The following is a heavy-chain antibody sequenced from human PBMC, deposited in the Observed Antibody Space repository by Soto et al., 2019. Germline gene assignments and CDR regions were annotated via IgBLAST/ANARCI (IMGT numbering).Heavy chain of an antibody. D-gene: IGHD1-1*01. J-gene: IGHJ5*02. CDR1: GYTFTSYG. CDR3: ARDKGGWNDRWFDP. Sequence: ASVKVSGKASGYTFTSYGISWVRQAPGQGLEWMGWISAYNGNTNYAQKLQGRVTMTTDTSTSTAYMELRSLRSDDTAVYYCARDKGGWNDRWFDPWGQGTLVTVSS. CDR2: ISAYNGNT. V-gene: IGHV1-18*01.